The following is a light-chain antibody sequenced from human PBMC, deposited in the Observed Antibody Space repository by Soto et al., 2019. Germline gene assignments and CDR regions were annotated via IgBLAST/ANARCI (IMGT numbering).Light chain of an antibody. CDR2: WAS. CDR3: QQYYSPPWK. CDR1: QSVLYSSNNKNY. Sequence: DIVMTQSPDSLAVSLGERATINCKSSQSVLYSSNNKNYLAWYQQKPGQPPKLLIYWASTRESGVPDRFSGSGSGTDFTLTISSLQAEDVAVYYCQQYYSPPWKFGQGNKVEIK. J-gene: IGKJ1*01. V-gene: IGKV4-1*01.